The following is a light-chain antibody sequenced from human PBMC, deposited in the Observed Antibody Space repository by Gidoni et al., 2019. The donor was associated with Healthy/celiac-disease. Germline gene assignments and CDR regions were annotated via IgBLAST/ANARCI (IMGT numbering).Light chain of an antibody. Sequence: DIQMTQSPSTLSASVGDRVTITCRASQSISSWLAWYQQKPGKAPKLLIYDASSLESGDPSRFSGSGSGTEFTLTISSLQPDDFATYYCQQYNSFGQGTKLEIK. CDR1: QSISSW. J-gene: IGKJ2*01. CDR2: DAS. V-gene: IGKV1-5*01. CDR3: QQYNS.